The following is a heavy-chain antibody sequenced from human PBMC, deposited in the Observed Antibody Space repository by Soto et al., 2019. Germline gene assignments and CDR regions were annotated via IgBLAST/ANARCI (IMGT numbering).Heavy chain of an antibody. CDR1: GFTFSSYA. CDR3: ASRGSGSEYDY. CDR2: ISGSGGST. J-gene: IGHJ4*02. D-gene: IGHD1-26*01. Sequence: EVPLLESGGGLVQPGGSLRLSCAASGFTFSSYAMRWVRQAPGKGLEWVSAISGSGGSTYYADSVKGRFTISRDNSKNTLYLQMNSLRAEDTAVYYCASRGSGSEYDYWGQGTLVTASS. V-gene: IGHV3-23*01.